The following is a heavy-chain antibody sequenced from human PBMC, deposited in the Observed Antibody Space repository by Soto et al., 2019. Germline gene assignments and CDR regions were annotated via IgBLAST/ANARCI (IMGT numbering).Heavy chain of an antibody. D-gene: IGHD2-15*01. J-gene: IGHJ5*02. CDR3: ARVQDCSGGSCYSEGWFDP. V-gene: IGHV1-18*01. CDR1: GYTFTSYG. Sequence: QVQLVQSGAEVKKPGASVKVSCKASGYTFTSYGISWVRQAPGQGLEWMGWISAYNGNTNYAQKLQGRVTMTTDTSTSTAYMELRSRRSDDTAVYYCARVQDCSGGSCYSEGWFDPWGQGTLVTVSS. CDR2: ISAYNGNT.